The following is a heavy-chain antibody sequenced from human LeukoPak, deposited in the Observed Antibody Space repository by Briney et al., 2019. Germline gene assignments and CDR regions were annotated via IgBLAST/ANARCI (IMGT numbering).Heavy chain of an antibody. CDR3: AKVPPPTVTTKGVSYFDY. D-gene: IGHD4-11*01. Sequence: GGSLRLSCAASGFSFATYAMSWVRQAPGKGLEWVSSIGGSGGGAYYADSVKGRFTISRDNSKNTLYLQMNSLRAEDTAVYYCAKVPPPTVTTKGVSYFDYWGQGTLVTVSS. V-gene: IGHV3-23*01. J-gene: IGHJ4*02. CDR1: GFSFATYA. CDR2: IGGSGGGA.